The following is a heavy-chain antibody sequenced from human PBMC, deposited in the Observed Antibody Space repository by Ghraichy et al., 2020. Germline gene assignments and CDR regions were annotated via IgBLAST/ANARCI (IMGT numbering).Heavy chain of an antibody. Sequence: GGSLRLSCAASGFTFSDYYMSWIRQAPGKGLEWVSYISSSSSYTNYADSVKGRFTISRDNAKNSLYLQMNSLRAEDTAVYYCARDPLIVGATNGGLFDYWGQGTLVTVSS. D-gene: IGHD1-26*01. V-gene: IGHV3-11*06. J-gene: IGHJ4*02. CDR2: ISSSSSYT. CDR1: GFTFSDYY. CDR3: ARDPLIVGATNGGLFDY.